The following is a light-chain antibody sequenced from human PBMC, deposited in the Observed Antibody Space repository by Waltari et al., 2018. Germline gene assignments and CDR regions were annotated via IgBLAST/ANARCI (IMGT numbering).Light chain of an antibody. CDR3: QQYHNWPLT. J-gene: IGKJ4*01. CDR1: QTVSND. Sequence: ETGMTQSPATLSVSPGERAPLSCRASQTVSNDLAWYQKKPGQATRRLIYGASTRPTGVPASFSGSGSAMEFTLAISSLQSGDFEVYYSQQYHNWPLTFGGGTKVRIK. V-gene: IGKV3-15*01. CDR2: GAS.